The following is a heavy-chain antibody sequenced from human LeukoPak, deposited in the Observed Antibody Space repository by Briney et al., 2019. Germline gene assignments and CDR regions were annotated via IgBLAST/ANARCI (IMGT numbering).Heavy chain of an antibody. Sequence: PGRSLRLSCAASGFTFSSYGMHWVRQAPGKGPEWVAVISYDGSKKYYGDSVKGRFTISRDNSKNTLSLQMNSLRAEDTAVYYCVKDPAAVAGTSNYFDYWGQGTPVSVSS. D-gene: IGHD6-19*01. CDR3: VKDPAAVAGTSNYFDY. CDR1: GFTFSSYG. J-gene: IGHJ4*02. CDR2: ISYDGSKK. V-gene: IGHV3-30*18.